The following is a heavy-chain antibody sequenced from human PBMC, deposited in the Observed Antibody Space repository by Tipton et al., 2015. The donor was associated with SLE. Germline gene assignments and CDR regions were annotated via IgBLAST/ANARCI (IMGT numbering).Heavy chain of an antibody. CDR2: IYYSGST. V-gene: IGHV4-59*01. J-gene: IGHJ6*03. Sequence: TLSLTCTVSGGSISSYYWSWIRQPPGKGLEWIGYIYYSGSTNYNPSLKSRVTISVDTSKNQFSLKLSSVTAADTAVYYCARGSTVTTFYYYCYMDVWGKGTTVTVSS. CDR3: ARGSTVTTFYYYCYMDV. D-gene: IGHD4-11*01. CDR1: GGSISSYY.